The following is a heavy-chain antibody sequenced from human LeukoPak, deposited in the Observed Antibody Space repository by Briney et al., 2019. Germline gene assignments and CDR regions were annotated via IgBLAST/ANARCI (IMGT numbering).Heavy chain of an antibody. CDR2: IIPVFGTA. V-gene: IGHV1-69*13. CDR1: GGTFSSYT. J-gene: IGHJ4*02. D-gene: IGHD7-27*01. Sequence: SVKVSCKASGGTFSSYTINWVRQAPGQGLEWMGGIIPVFGTANYVQKFQGRVTITADESTSTAYMELSSLRSEDTAVYYCARSPPNWGFDYWGQGILVTVSS. CDR3: ARSPPNWGFDY.